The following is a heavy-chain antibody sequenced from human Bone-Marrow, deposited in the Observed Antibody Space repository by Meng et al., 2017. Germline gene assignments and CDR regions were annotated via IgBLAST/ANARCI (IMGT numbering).Heavy chain of an antibody. CDR3: ARGRRIVGATFRLFDY. CDR2: INHSGSS. CDR1: GGSFSGYY. D-gene: IGHD1-26*01. V-gene: IGHV4-34*01. Sequence: QVQLQQWGAGLLKPSETLSLPCAVSGGSFSGYYWTWIRQPPGKGLEWIGEINHSGSSNYNPSLKSRVTLSADTPERQFSLKLSSVTAADTAVYYCARGRRIVGATFRLFDYWGQGTLVTSPQ. J-gene: IGHJ4*02.